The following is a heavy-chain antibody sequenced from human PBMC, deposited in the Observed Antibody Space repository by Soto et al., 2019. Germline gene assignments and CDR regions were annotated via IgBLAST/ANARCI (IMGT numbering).Heavy chain of an antibody. V-gene: IGHV3-23*01. CDR1: GFTFSSYA. Sequence: GGSLRLSCAASGFTFSSYAMSWVRQAPGKGLEWVSAISGSGGSTYYADSVKGRFTISRDNSKNTLYLQMNSLRAEDTAVYYCAKEVKAKVKAGIAAVAGYFQHWGQGTLVTVSS. D-gene: IGHD6-19*01. CDR3: AKEVKAKVKAGIAAVAGYFQH. CDR2: ISGSGGST. J-gene: IGHJ1*01.